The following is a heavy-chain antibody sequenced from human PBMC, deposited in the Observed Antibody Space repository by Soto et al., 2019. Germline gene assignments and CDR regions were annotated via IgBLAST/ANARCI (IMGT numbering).Heavy chain of an antibody. J-gene: IGHJ6*02. D-gene: IGHD6-19*01. CDR3: AKAAVAGHYYYGMDV. CDR2: ISYDGNNK. CDR1: GFTFSSYG. Sequence: QVQLVESGGGVVQPGRSLRLSCAASGFTFSSYGMHWVRQAPGKGLEWVAVISYDGNNKWYADSVKGRVTISRDNSXXTLYLQMYGLRDEDTAVFYCAKAAVAGHYYYGMDVWGQGPTVTVSS. V-gene: IGHV3-30*18.